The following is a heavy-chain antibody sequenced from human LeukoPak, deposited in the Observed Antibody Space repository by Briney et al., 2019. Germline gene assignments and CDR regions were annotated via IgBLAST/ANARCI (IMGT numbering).Heavy chain of an antibody. CDR2: IYHSGST. CDR1: GGSISSSNW. CDR3: ARSPYYYGSGSYYCYFDY. D-gene: IGHD3-10*01. Sequence: SETLSLTCAVSGGSISSSNWWSWVRQPPGKGLEWIGEIYHSGSTYYNPSLKSRVTISVDTSKNQFSLKLSSVTAADTAVYYCARSPYYYGSGSYYCYFDYWGQGTLVTVSS. V-gene: IGHV4-4*02. J-gene: IGHJ4*02.